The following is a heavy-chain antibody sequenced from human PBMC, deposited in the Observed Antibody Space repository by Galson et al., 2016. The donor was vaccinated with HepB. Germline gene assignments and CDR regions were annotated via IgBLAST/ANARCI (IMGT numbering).Heavy chain of an antibody. V-gene: IGHV3-23*01. Sequence: LRLSCAASGFTFSSYAMAWVRQAPGKGLEWVSGMSDSDDIYYSPTVKGRFTISRDNSKNTVFLQLTSLRAEDTAVYYCAKDKRGHSSAWYWYFDYWGPGTLVSVSS. CDR2: MSDSDDI. J-gene: IGHJ4*02. CDR1: GFTFSSYA. CDR3: AKDKRGHSSAWYWYFDY. D-gene: IGHD6-13*01.